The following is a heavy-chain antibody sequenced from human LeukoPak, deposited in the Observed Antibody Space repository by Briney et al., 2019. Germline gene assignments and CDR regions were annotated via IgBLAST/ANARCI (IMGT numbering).Heavy chain of an antibody. CDR3: AKAVGGYNWFDP. CDR2: IRYDGSNK. CDR1: GFIFSSYG. V-gene: IGHV3-30*02. D-gene: IGHD2-15*01. J-gene: IGHJ5*02. Sequence: GGSLRLSCTASGFIFSSYGMHWVRQAPGKGLEWVAFIRYDGSNKYYADSVKGRFTISRDNSKNTLYLQMNSLRAEDTAVYFCAKAVGGYNWFDPWGQGTLVTVSS.